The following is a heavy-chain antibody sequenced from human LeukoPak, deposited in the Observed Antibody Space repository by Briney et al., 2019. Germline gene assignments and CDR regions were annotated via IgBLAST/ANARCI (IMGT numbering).Heavy chain of an antibody. D-gene: IGHD3-22*01. Sequence: SETLSLTCTVSGGSIRGFYWSWIRQPPGKELEWIGYIYYSGSTHYNPSLKSRVTISVDTSKNQFSLKLTSVTAADTAVYYCARHNRPIDSSAYYEGCWGQGTLVTVSS. CDR1: GGSIRGFY. CDR3: ARHNRPIDSSAYYEGC. CDR2: IYYSGST. J-gene: IGHJ4*02. V-gene: IGHV4-59*08.